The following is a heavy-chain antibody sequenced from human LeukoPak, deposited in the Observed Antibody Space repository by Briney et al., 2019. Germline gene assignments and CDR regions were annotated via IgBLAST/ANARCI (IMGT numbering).Heavy chain of an antibody. D-gene: IGHD2-8*02. CDR3: ARGALGYCTGGVCSPAYYYYYMDV. Sequence: SETLSLTCTVSGGSISSYYWSWIRQPPGKGLEWIGYIYYSGSTNYNPSLKSRVTISVDTSKNQFSLKLSSVTAADTAVYYCARGALGYCTGGVCSPAYYYYYMDVWGKGTTVTVSS. V-gene: IGHV4-59*12. J-gene: IGHJ6*03. CDR1: GGSISSYY. CDR2: IYYSGST.